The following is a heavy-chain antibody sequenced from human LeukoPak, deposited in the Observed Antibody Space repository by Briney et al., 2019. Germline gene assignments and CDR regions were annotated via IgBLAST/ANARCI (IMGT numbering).Heavy chain of an antibody. V-gene: IGHV4-34*01. CDR3: ASGFPTIMITFDY. D-gene: IGHD3-16*01. Sequence: PSETLSLTRAVYGGSFSGYYWGWIRQPPRKGLEWIVEINHSGSTNYNPPLKSRVTISVDTSKNQFSLKLRPVTAAATAVYYCASGFPTIMITFDYWGQGTLVTVSS. CDR1: GGSFSGYY. J-gene: IGHJ4*02. CDR2: INHSGST.